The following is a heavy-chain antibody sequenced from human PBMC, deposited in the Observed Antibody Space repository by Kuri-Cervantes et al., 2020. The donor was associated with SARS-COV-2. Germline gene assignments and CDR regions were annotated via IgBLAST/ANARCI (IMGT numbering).Heavy chain of an antibody. D-gene: IGHD4-11*01. Sequence: GESLKISCAASGFTFSRYGMHWVRQAPGKGLEWVAFIWYDGSKQNYADSVKGRFTISRDNSKNTLYLQMNSLRAEDTAVYFCARDPAPQQSYYYGMDAWGHGTRVTVSS. V-gene: IGHV3-33*01. CDR2: IWYDGSKQ. J-gene: IGHJ6*02. CDR1: GFTFSRYG. CDR3: ARDPAPQQSYYYGMDA.